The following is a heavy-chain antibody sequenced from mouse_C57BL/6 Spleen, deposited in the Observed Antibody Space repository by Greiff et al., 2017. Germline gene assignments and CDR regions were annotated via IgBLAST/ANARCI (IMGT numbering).Heavy chain of an antibody. CDR2: ISSGGDYI. CDR1: GFTFSSYA. J-gene: IGHJ3*01. D-gene: IGHD1-1*01. CDR3: TRDGHYGSSYWFAY. Sequence: EVQLLQSGEGLVKPGGSLKLSCAASGFTFSSYAMSWVRQTPEKRLEWVAYISSGGDYIYYADTVKGRFTISRDNSRNTLYLQMSSLKSEDTAMYYCTRDGHYGSSYWFAYWGQGTLVTVSA. V-gene: IGHV5-9-1*02.